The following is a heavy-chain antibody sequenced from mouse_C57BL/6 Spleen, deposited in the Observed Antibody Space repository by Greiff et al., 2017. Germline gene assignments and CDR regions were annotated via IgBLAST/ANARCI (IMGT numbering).Heavy chain of an antibody. CDR2: SRNKANDYTT. Sequence: EVKLVESGGGLVQSGRSLRLSCATSGFTFSDFYMEWVRQAPGKGLEWIAASRNKANDYTTEYSASVKGRFIVSRDTSQSILYLQMNALRAEDTAIYYCARDAGVDGYRYAMDYWGQGTSVTVSS. CDR3: ARDAGVDGYRYAMDY. V-gene: IGHV7-1*01. D-gene: IGHD2-3*01. CDR1: GFTFSDFY. J-gene: IGHJ4*01.